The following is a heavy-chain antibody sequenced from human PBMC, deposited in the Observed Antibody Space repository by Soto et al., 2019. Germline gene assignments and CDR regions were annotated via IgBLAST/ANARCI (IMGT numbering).Heavy chain of an antibody. J-gene: IGHJ6*02. CDR3: ASEDIVVVPAAITVSDHYYYGMDV. Sequence: GGSLRLSCAASGFTFSSYGMHWVRQAPGKGLEWVAVIWYDGSNKYYADSVKGRFTISRDNSKNTLYLQMNSLRAEDTAVYYCASEDIVVVPAAITVSDHYYYGMDVWGQGTTVTVSS. D-gene: IGHD2-2*01. V-gene: IGHV3-33*01. CDR2: IWYDGSNK. CDR1: GFTFSSYG.